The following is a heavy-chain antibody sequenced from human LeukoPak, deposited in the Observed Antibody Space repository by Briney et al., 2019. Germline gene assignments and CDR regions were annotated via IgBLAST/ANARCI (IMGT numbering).Heavy chain of an antibody. CDR3: AKSRVYYYDSTGRYYTPFDY. D-gene: IGHD3-22*01. Sequence: GGSLRLSCAVSGFNLSNYAMSWVRQAPGKGLEWVSGISGSGVSTYYADSVKGRFTISRDDSKNTLYLQMNSLRAEDTALYYCAKSRVYYYDSTGRYYTPFDYWGKGTTVTVSS. CDR2: ISGSGVST. V-gene: IGHV3-23*01. J-gene: IGHJ4*03. CDR1: GFNLSNYA.